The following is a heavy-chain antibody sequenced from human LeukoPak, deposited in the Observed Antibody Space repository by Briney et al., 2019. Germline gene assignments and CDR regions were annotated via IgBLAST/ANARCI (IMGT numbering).Heavy chain of an antibody. CDR2: IYYSGST. Sequence: SQTLSLTCTVSGGSISSGGYYWSWIRQPPGKGLEWIGSIYYSGSTYYNPSLKSRVTISVDTSKNQFSLKLSSVTAADTAVYYCASTYCSGGSCYDTYYFDYWGQGTLVTVSS. J-gene: IGHJ4*02. V-gene: IGHV4-39*01. CDR3: ASTYCSGGSCYDTYYFDY. CDR1: GGSISSGGYY. D-gene: IGHD2-15*01.